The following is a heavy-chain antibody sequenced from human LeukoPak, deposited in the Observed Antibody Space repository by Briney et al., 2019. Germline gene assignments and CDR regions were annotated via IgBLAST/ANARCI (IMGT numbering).Heavy chain of an antibody. V-gene: IGHV4-39*07. CDR2: IYYSGST. CDR1: GGSISSSSYY. CDR3: ARDGGGNSVYYTPLRYYMEV. D-gene: IGHD3-22*01. Sequence: PSETLSLTCTVSGGSISSSSYYWGWIRQPPGKGLEWIGSIYYSGSTYYNPSLKSRVTISVDTSKNKFSLKLSSVTAADTAVYYWARDGGGNSVYYTPLRYYMEVWGKGTTVTVSS. J-gene: IGHJ6*03.